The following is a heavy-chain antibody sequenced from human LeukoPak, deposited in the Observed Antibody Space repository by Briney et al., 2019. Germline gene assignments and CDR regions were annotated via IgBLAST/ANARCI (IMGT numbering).Heavy chain of an antibody. CDR2: IYTSGRT. CDR3: ATLGYSYGTDY. Sequence: TTSETLSLTCTVSGGSISYYYWNWIRQPAGKGLEWIGRIYTSGRTYYNPSLKSRVSMSVDTSKNQFSLKLSSVTAADTAVYYCATLGYSYGTDYWGQGTLVTVSS. D-gene: IGHD5-18*01. J-gene: IGHJ4*02. CDR1: GGSISYYY. V-gene: IGHV4-4*07.